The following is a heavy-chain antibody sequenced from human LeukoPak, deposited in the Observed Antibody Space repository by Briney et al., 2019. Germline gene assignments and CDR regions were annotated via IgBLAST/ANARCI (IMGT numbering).Heavy chain of an antibody. CDR3: ERGRTPTTGDC. CDR2: IYASGST. Sequence: SETLSLTCTVSGDSISSYYWSWIRQPAGKGLEWLGRIYASGSTNYNPSLKSRVTMSVDTSKNQFSLKLSSVTAADTAVYYCERGRTPTTGDCWGQGTLVTVSS. V-gene: IGHV4-4*07. J-gene: IGHJ4*02. CDR1: GDSISSYY. D-gene: IGHD1-26*01.